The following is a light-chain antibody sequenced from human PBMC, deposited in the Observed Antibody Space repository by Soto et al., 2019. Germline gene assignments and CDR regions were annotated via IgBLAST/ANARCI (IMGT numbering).Light chain of an antibody. CDR1: QSLSGW. V-gene: IGKV1-5*01. Sequence: DIPMTQSPSTLSASVGDRVTITCRASQSLSGWLAWYQQKPGKAPKLLIYDTSSLKTGVPSRFSGSGSGTECSLSISSLQADDFATYYCQQYNSYSRTFGQGTKVEIK. CDR3: QQYNSYSRT. CDR2: DTS. J-gene: IGKJ1*01.